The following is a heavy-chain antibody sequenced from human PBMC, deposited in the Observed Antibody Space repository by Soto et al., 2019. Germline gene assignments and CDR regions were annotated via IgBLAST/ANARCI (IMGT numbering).Heavy chain of an antibody. CDR3: AKTLYAAGRRGQNFHYGMHL. Sequence: GGSLRLSCVDSGLTFSTYGMNWVRQAPGKGLEWVAVISHDRIEKEYADSVKGRFTISRDNAKKTLNLQMNSLRGADTAIYYCAKTLYAAGRRGQNFHYGMHLWGQETTVTV. D-gene: IGHD1-7*01. CDR1: GLTFSTYG. CDR2: ISHDRIEK. V-gene: IGHV3-30*18. J-gene: IGHJ6*02.